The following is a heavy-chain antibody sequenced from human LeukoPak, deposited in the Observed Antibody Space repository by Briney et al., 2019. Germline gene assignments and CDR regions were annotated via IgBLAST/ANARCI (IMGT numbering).Heavy chain of an antibody. J-gene: IGHJ4*02. Sequence: GASVKVSCKASGYTFTGYYMHWVRQAPGQGLEWMGWINPNSGGTNYAQKFQGRVTMTRDTSISIAYMELSRLRSDDTAVYYCARDPYYDSSGYPLYYFDYWGQGTLVTVSS. CDR3: ARDPYYDSSGYPLYYFDY. CDR1: GYTFTGYY. CDR2: INPNSGGT. D-gene: IGHD3-22*01. V-gene: IGHV1-2*02.